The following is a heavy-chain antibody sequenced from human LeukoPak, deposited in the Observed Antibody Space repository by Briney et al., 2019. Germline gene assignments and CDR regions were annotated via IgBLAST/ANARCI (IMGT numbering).Heavy chain of an antibody. CDR1: GYSISSGYY. V-gene: IGHV4-61*01. D-gene: IGHD3-10*01. Sequence: PSETLSLTCTVSGYSISSGYYWSWIRQPPGKGLEWIGYIYYSGSTNYNPSLKSRVTISVDTSKNQFSLKLSSVTAADTAVYYCARGVVQGENWFDPRGPGTLVTVSS. CDR2: IYYSGST. CDR3: ARGVVQGENWFDP. J-gene: IGHJ5*02.